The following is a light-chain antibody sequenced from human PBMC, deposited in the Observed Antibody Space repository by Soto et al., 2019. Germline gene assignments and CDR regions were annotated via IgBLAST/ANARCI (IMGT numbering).Light chain of an antibody. CDR1: QSISSD. Sequence: IVLTQYPATLSLSPGERVTLSCGASQSISSDCAWYQQKPGQAPRLLIYDASNRATAIPARFSGSRSGTDFTLTISSLEPEDFAVYYCQHRHNFGPGTKVDIK. CDR2: DAS. CDR3: QHRHN. J-gene: IGKJ3*01. V-gene: IGKV3-11*01.